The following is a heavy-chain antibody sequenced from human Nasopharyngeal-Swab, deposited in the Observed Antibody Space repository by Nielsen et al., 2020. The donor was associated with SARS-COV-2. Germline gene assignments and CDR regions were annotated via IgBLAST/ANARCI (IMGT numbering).Heavy chain of an antibody. CDR3: ARGHDSSSGKGPIDY. J-gene: IGHJ4*02. Sequence: WVRQAPGQGLEWMGGIIPIFGTANYAQKFQGRVTITADESTSTAYMELSSLRSEDTAVYYCARGHDSSSGKGPIDYWGQGTLVTV. CDR2: IIPIFGTA. V-gene: IGHV1-69*01. D-gene: IGHD6-6*01.